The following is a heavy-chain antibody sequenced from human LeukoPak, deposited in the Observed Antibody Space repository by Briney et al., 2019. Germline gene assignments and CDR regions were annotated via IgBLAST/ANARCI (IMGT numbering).Heavy chain of an antibody. Sequence: PSETLSLTCTVSGGSISSNSYYWGWIRQPPGKGLGWIGSIYYSGSTYYNPSLKSRVTISVDTSKNQFSLKLSSVTAADTAVYYCARQSGYNYGFDYWGQGTLVTVSS. CDR2: IYYSGST. D-gene: IGHD5-18*01. V-gene: IGHV4-39*01. CDR3: ARQSGYNYGFDY. J-gene: IGHJ4*02. CDR1: GGSISSNSYY.